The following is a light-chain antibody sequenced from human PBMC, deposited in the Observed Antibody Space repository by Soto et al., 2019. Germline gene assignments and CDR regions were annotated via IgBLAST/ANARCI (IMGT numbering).Light chain of an antibody. CDR2: AAS. CDR1: QSVSSS. CDR3: LQHKSWPFT. Sequence: EIVMTQSPATLSVSPGERATLSCRASQSVSSSLAWFQQKPGQAPRLLIYAASARATGIAARLSCSGSGTEFTLNISSLPSEDFAVYYCLQHKSWPFTFGQGTKLEIK. V-gene: IGKV3-15*01. J-gene: IGKJ2*01.